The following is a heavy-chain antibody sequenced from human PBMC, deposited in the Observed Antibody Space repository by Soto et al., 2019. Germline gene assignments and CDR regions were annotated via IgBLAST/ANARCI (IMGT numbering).Heavy chain of an antibody. CDR2: ISWNSGSI. J-gene: IGHJ4*02. D-gene: IGHD6-19*01. CDR1: GLTFDDYA. V-gene: IGHV3-9*01. CDR3: AKDIAVLPSGPDY. Sequence: PGGSLRLSCAASGLTFDDYAMHWVRQAPGKGLEWVSGISWNSGSIGYADSVKGRFTISRDNAKNSLYLQMNSLRAEDTALYYCAKDIAVLPSGPDYWGQGTLVTVSS.